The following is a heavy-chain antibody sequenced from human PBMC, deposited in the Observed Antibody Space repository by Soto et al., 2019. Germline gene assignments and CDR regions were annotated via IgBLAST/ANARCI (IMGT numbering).Heavy chain of an antibody. J-gene: IGHJ6*02. Sequence: ASVKVSCKASGYTFTSYGISWVRQAPGQGLEWMGWISAYNGNTNYAQKLQGRVTMTTDTSTSTAYMELRSLRSDDTAVYYCARVKTHYYYYGMDVWGQGTTVTVSS. V-gene: IGHV1-18*01. CDR3: ARVKTHYYYYGMDV. CDR1: GYTFTSYG. CDR2: ISAYNGNT.